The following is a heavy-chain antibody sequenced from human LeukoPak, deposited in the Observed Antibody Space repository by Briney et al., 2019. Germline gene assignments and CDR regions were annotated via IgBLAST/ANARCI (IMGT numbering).Heavy chain of an antibody. D-gene: IGHD5-18*01. CDR2: IYSGGST. Sequence: GGSLRLSCAASGFTVSSNYMSWVRQAPGKGLEWVSVIYSGGSTYYADSVKGRFTISRDNSKNTLYLQMNSLRAEDTAVYYCAREIGYGYGNYYYGMDVWGQGTTVTVSS. V-gene: IGHV3-53*01. CDR1: GFTVSSNY. J-gene: IGHJ6*02. CDR3: AREIGYGYGNYYYGMDV.